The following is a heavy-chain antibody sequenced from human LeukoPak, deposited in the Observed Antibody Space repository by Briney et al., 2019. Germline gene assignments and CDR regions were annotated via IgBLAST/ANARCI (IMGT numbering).Heavy chain of an antibody. CDR1: GFTFSSYT. V-gene: IGHV3-21*01. D-gene: IGHD1-26*01. J-gene: IGHJ4*02. CDR3: ASGSGSYYAY. CDR2: ISSSSSYI. Sequence: PGGSLRLSCAASGFTFSSYTLNWVRQAPGKGLEWVSSISSSSSYIYYADSVKGRFTISRDDAKNSLYLQMNSLRAEDTAVYYCASGSGSYYAYWGQGTMVTVSS.